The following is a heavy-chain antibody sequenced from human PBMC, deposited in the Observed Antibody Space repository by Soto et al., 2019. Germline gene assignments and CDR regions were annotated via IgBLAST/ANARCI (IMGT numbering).Heavy chain of an antibody. V-gene: IGHV3-74*01. CDR1: GFTFSTYW. D-gene: IGHD3-9*01. J-gene: IGHJ5*02. CDR3: ARVSTGEYWFDP. CDR2: INPDGRTT. Sequence: EVQLVESGGGLVLPGGSLRLSCAASGFTFSTYWMHWVRQAPGEGLVWVSRINPDGRTTSYADSVKGRFTIARDNAENTLHLQMNSLRTEDTAVYYCARVSTGEYWFDPWGQGTLVTVSS.